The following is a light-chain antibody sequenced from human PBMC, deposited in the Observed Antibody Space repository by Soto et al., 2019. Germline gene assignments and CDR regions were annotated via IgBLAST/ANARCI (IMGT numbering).Light chain of an antibody. CDR1: SSDVGSYNY. V-gene: IGLV2-14*03. J-gene: IGLJ1*01. Sequence: QSALTQPASVSGSPVQSITISCTGTSSDVGSYNYVSWYQHHPGKAPKLMIYDVSNRPSGVSNRFSGSKSGNTASLSISGLQPEDEADYYCSSYRTSNTRQIVCGTGTKVTVL. CDR2: DVS. CDR3: SSYRTSNTRQIV.